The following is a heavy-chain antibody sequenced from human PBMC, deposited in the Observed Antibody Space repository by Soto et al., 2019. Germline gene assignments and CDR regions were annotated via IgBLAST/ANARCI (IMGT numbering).Heavy chain of an antibody. CDR2: ISYDGNNK. CDR1: GFTFSTFG. D-gene: IGHD4-17*01. J-gene: IGHJ6*02. CDR3: AKDLQAYGGYDYYCYGLDV. V-gene: IGHV3-30*18. Sequence: QLVESGGGVVPPGASLRLSCAASGFTFSTFGMHWVRQTPGKGLEWVAVISYDGNNKVYADSVKGRFTISRDNFKNTVDLVMNNLKVDHTAVYYCAKDLQAYGGYDYYCYGLDVWGQGATVSVSS.